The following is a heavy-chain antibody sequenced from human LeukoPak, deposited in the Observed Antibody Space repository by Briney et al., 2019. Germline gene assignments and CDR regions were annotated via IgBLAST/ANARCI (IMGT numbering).Heavy chain of an antibody. D-gene: IGHD6-13*01. CDR2: IYPGDYDT. Sequence: GESLKTSCQGSGYIFTSYWIGWGRQMPGKGLEWMWIIYPGDYDTRYSPPFQGQLTITADNSITTAYLQWSSLKASHTAMYYRARHVEQQLIPDYWGQGTLVIVSS. CDR3: ARHVEQQLIPDY. V-gene: IGHV5-51*01. J-gene: IGHJ4*01. CDR1: GYIFTSYW.